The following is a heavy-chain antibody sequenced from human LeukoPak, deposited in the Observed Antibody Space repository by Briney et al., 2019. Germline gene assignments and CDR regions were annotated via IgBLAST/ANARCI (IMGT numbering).Heavy chain of an antibody. J-gene: IGHJ5*02. CDR3: AKEGTPHVSTWYDL. Sequence: GGSLRLSCAASGVTLSPYGMHWVRQAPGKGLEWVAVISYEGGTRHYADSVKGRFIISRDNPRNTLYLQMNILRTEDTAVYYCAKEGTPHVSTWYDLWGQGTQVIVSS. CDR1: GVTLSPYG. CDR2: ISYEGGTR. V-gene: IGHV3-30*18. D-gene: IGHD3-10*01.